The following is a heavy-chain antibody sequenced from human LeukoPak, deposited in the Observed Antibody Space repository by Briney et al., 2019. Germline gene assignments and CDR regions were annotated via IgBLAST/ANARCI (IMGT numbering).Heavy chain of an antibody. V-gene: IGHV4-4*09. J-gene: IGHJ6*03. CDR2: IYTSGST. D-gene: IGHD3-3*01. Sequence: SETLSLACTVSGGSISSYYWSWIRQPPGKGLEWIGYIYTSGSTNYNPSLKSRVTISVDTSKNQFSLKLSSVTAADTAVYYYARHRPYYDFWDGRYYYYMDVWGKGTTVTVSS. CDR3: ARHRPYYDFWDGRYYYYMDV. CDR1: GGSISSYY.